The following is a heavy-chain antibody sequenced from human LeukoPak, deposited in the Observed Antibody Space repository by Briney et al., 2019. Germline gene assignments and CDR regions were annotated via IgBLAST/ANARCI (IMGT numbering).Heavy chain of an antibody. CDR3: ARDVGATHFDY. CDR1: GYTFTSYY. J-gene: IGHJ4*02. Sequence: ASVNVSCKASGYTFTSYYMHWVRQAPGQGLEWMGIINPSGGSTSYAQKFQGRATMTRDTSTSTVYMELSSLRSEDTAVYYCARDVGATHFDYWGQGTLVTVSS. D-gene: IGHD1-26*01. CDR2: INPSGGST. V-gene: IGHV1-46*01.